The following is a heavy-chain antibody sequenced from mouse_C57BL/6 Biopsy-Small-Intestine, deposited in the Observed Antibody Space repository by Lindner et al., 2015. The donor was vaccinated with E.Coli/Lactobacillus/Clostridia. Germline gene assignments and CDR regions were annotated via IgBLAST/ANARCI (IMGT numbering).Heavy chain of an antibody. Sequence: VQLQESGPELVKPGASVKISCKASGYSFTDYNMNWVKQSNGKSLEWIGVINPNSGTTSYNQKFKGKATLTVDQSSSTAYMQLNSLTSEDSAVYYCARKDYYGSRYDWFVYWGQGTLVTVSA. CDR3: ARKDYYGSRYDWFVY. D-gene: IGHD1-1*01. J-gene: IGHJ3*01. CDR1: GYSFTDYN. CDR2: INPNSGTT. V-gene: IGHV1-39*01.